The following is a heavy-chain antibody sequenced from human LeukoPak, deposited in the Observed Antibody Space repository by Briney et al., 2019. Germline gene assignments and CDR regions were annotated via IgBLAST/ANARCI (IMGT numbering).Heavy chain of an antibody. J-gene: IGHJ5*02. CDR3: ARSTTFDCFDP. CDR2: IYYSGST. D-gene: IGHD2/OR15-2a*01. CDR1: GGSISSYY. V-gene: IGHV4-59*12. Sequence: ASETLSLTCTVSGGSISSYYWSWIRQPPGKALEWIGYIYYSGSTNYNPSLKSRVTISVDTSKNQFSLKLIPVTSAYTAVDYRARSTTFDCFDPWGQGTLVTVSS.